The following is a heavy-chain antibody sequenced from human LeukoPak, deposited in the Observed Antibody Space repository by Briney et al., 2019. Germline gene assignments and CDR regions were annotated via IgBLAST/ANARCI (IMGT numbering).Heavy chain of an antibody. Sequence: SETLSLTCTVSGGSISSYYWSWIRQPPGKGLEWIGYIYYSGSTNYNPSLKSRVTISVDTSKNQFSLKLSSVTAADTAVYYCARDFRGYSYGYHYWGQGTLVTVSS. CDR1: GGSISSYY. D-gene: IGHD5-18*01. V-gene: IGHV4-59*12. J-gene: IGHJ4*02. CDR3: ARDFRGYSYGYHY. CDR2: IYYSGST.